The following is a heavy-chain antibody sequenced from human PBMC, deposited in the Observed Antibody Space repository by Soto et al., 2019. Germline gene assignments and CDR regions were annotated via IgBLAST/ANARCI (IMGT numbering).Heavy chain of an antibody. CDR2: ISSSGSTI. V-gene: IGHV3-11*01. Sequence: GGSLRLSCAASGFTFSDYYMSWIRQAPGKGLEWVSYISSSGSTIYYADSVKGRFTISRDNAKNSLYLQMNSLRAEDTAVYYCARDLGVGATTGDAFDIWGHGTMVTVSS. CDR3: ARDLGVGATTGDAFDI. CDR1: GFTFSDYY. J-gene: IGHJ3*02. D-gene: IGHD1-26*01.